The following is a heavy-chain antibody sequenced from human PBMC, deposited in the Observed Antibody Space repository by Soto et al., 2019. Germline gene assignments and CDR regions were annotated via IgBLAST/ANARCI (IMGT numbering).Heavy chain of an antibody. Sequence: SVKVSCKASGGTFSSYAISWVRQAPGQGLEWMGGIIPIFGTANYAQKFQGRVTITADESTSTAYMELSSLRSEDTAVYYCERVVFIAARPGWFDPWGQGTLVTVSS. CDR2: IIPIFGTA. V-gene: IGHV1-69*13. CDR3: ERVVFIAARPGWFDP. J-gene: IGHJ5*02. CDR1: GGTFSSYA. D-gene: IGHD6-6*01.